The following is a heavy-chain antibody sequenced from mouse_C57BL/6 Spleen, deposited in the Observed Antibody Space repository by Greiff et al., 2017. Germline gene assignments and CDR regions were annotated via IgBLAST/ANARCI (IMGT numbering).Heavy chain of an antibody. CDR1: GFSLTSYG. Sequence: VQGVESGPGLVAPSQSLSITCTVSGFSLTSYGVSWVRQPPGKGLEWLGVIWGDGSTHYHSALISRLSISKDNSKNQVFLQLNSLQTDDTSTYYCAKRGYYYSGWYFDVWGTGTTVTVSS. CDR2: IWGDGST. CDR3: AKRGYYYSGWYFDV. V-gene: IGHV2-3*01. D-gene: IGHD1-1*01. J-gene: IGHJ1*03.